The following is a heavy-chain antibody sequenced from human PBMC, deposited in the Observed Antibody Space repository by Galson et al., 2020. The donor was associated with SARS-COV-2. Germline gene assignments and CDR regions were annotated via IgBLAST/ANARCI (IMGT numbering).Heavy chain of an antibody. CDR3: ARRLGGYYGMDV. J-gene: IGHJ6*02. D-gene: IGHD3-16*01. Sequence: ASVKVSCQASGYTFTGYYMHWVRQAPGQGLEWMGWINPNSGGTNSAQKFQGRVTLTRDTSISTAYMELTSLRSDDTAVYYCARRLGGYYGMDVWGQGTTVTVSS. CDR1: GYTFTGYY. V-gene: IGHV1-2*02. CDR2: INPNSGGT.